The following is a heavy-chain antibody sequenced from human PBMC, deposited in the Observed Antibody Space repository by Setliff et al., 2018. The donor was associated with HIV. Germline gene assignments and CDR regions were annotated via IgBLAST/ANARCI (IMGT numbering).Heavy chain of an antibody. D-gene: IGHD2-15*01. CDR2: INPGGGTI. CDR1: GYTFTSYY. Sequence: EASVKVSCKASGYTFTSYYMHWVRQAPGQGLEWMGVINPGGGTIRYEQKFQGRVTMTRDTSTSTVYMELSSLRSEDTAMYYCARGRGGQDSNYYGMDVWGQGTTVTVSS. J-gene: IGHJ6*02. CDR3: ARGRGGQDSNYYGMDV. V-gene: IGHV1-46*01.